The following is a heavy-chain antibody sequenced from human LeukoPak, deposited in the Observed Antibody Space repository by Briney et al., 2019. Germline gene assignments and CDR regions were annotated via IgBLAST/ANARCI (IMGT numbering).Heavy chain of an antibody. Sequence: SETLSLTCTVSGGSISSYYWSWIRQPPGKGLEWIGYIYYSGSTNYNPSPKSRVTISVDTSKNQFSLKLSSVTAADTAVYYCARGGAAAARGAFDIWGQGTMVTVSS. J-gene: IGHJ3*02. CDR3: ARGGAAAARGAFDI. CDR2: IYYSGST. V-gene: IGHV4-59*01. CDR1: GGSISSYY. D-gene: IGHD6-13*01.